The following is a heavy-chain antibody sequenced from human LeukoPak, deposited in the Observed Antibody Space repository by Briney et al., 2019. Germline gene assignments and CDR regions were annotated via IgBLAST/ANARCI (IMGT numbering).Heavy chain of an antibody. Sequence: PSETLSLTCTVSGGSLKGYYWNWIRQTPGMGLEWIGYIYTSGSTKFNPSLKSRVTISQDTSKSQSSLKLSSVTAADTAVYYCARQEWGNWFDPWGQGTLVTVSS. CDR3: ARQEWGNWFDP. CDR2: IYTSGST. J-gene: IGHJ5*02. CDR1: GGSLKGYY. D-gene: IGHD1-26*01. V-gene: IGHV4-59*08.